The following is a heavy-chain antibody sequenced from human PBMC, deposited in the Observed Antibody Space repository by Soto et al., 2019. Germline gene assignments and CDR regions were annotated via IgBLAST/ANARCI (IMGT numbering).Heavy chain of an antibody. CDR3: AKDLPVVATITPLYYYSMDV. D-gene: IGHD5-12*01. CDR2: ISGSGGST. V-gene: IGHV3-23*01. Sequence: GGSLRLSCAASGFAFSSYAMSWVRQAPGKGLEWVSAISGSGGSTYYADSVKGRFTISRDNSKNTLYLQMNSLRAEDTAVYYCAKDLPVVATITPLYYYSMDVWGQGTTVTVSS. J-gene: IGHJ6*02. CDR1: GFAFSSYA.